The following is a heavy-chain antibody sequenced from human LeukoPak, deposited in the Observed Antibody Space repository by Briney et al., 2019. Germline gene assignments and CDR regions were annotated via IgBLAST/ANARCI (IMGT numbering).Heavy chain of an antibody. CDR2: INHSGST. Sequence: SETLSLTCAVYGGPFSGYYWSWIRQPPGKGLEGIGEINHSGSTNYNPSNKSRVTISVDTSKNQFSLKLSSVTAADTAVYYCARGRHGIAVANWGQGTLVTVSS. D-gene: IGHD6-19*01. CDR1: GGPFSGYY. CDR3: ARGRHGIAVAN. V-gene: IGHV4-34*01. J-gene: IGHJ4*02.